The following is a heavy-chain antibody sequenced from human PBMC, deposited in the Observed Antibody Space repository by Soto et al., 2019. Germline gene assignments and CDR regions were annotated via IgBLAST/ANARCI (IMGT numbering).Heavy chain of an antibody. V-gene: IGHV4-39*01. CDR2: IYYSGST. Sequence: KTSETLSLTCTVSGGSISSSSYYWGWIRQPPGKGLEWIGSIYYSGSTYYNPSLKSRVTISVDTSKNQFSLKLSSVTAADTAVYYCARHCCVPQGYGMDVWGQGTTVTVSS. CDR3: ARHCCVPQGYGMDV. J-gene: IGHJ6*02. CDR1: GGSISSSSYY.